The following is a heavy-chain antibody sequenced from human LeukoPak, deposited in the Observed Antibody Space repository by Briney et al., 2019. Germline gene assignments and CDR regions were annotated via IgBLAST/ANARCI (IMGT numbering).Heavy chain of an antibody. CDR3: ARDSRRDGYNLDY. CDR2: IYTSGST. D-gene: IGHD5-24*01. V-gene: IGHV4-61*02. CDR1: GGSISSGSYY. Sequence: PSQTLSLTCTVSGGSISSGSYYWSWIRQPAGKGLEWIGRIYTSGSTNYNPSLKSRVTISVDTSKNQFSLKLSSVTAADTAVYYCARDSRRDGYNLDYWGRGTLVTVSS. J-gene: IGHJ4*02.